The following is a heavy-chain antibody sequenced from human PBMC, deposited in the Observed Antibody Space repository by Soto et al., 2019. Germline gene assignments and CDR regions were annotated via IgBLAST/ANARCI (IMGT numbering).Heavy chain of an antibody. CDR2: IYYSGST. V-gene: IGHV4-61*01. CDR3: ASAAVTGTAGLDF. CDR1: GGSVSSGSYY. J-gene: IGHJ4*02. D-gene: IGHD6-19*01. Sequence: PSETLSLTCTVSGGSVSSGSYYWSWIRQPPGKGLEWIGYIYYSGSTNYNPSLKSRVTISVDTSKNQFSLKLSSVTADDTAVYYCASAAVTGTAGLDFWGQGTQVTVSS.